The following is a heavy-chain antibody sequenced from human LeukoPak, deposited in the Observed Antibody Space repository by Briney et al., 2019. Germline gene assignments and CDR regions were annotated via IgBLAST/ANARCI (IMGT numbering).Heavy chain of an antibody. Sequence: GGSLRLSWAASGFTFDDYAMHWVRQAPGKGLEWVSGINWNTNSIKYADSVKGRFTISRDNAKNSLYLQMNSLRAEDTAFYYCAKGSSGWSTDAFDIWGQGTMVTVSS. CDR1: GFTFDDYA. CDR3: AKGSSGWSTDAFDI. V-gene: IGHV3-9*01. CDR2: INWNTNSI. D-gene: IGHD6-19*01. J-gene: IGHJ3*02.